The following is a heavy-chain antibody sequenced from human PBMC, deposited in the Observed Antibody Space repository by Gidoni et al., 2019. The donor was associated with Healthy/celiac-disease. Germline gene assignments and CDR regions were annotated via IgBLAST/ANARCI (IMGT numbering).Heavy chain of an antibody. D-gene: IGHD3-22*01. V-gene: IGHV3-23*01. J-gene: IGHJ4*02. Sequence: EVQLLESGGGLVQPGGSLRLSCAASGFTFSNYAMGWVSQAPGKGLEWVSAISGSGGSTYYADSVKGRFTISRDNSKNTLYLQMNSLRAEDTAVYYCAKGRGITMIVVVTDYWGQGTLVTVSS. CDR2: ISGSGGST. CDR1: GFTFSNYA. CDR3: AKGRGITMIVVVTDY.